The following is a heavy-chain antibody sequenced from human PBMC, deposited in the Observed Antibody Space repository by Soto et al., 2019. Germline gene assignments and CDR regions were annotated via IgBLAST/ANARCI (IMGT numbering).Heavy chain of an antibody. CDR2: ISYDGSNK. V-gene: IGHV3-30*18. D-gene: IGHD6-13*01. CDR1: GFTFSSYG. J-gene: IGHJ6*02. CDR3: AKGEDPNRIAAAGTRYYYGMDV. Sequence: QVQLVESGGGVVQPGRSLRLSCAASGFTFSSYGMHWVRQAPGKGLEWVAVISYDGSNKYYADSVKGRFTISRDNSKNTLYLQMNSRRAEDTAVYYCAKGEDPNRIAAAGTRYYYGMDVWGQGTTVTVSS.